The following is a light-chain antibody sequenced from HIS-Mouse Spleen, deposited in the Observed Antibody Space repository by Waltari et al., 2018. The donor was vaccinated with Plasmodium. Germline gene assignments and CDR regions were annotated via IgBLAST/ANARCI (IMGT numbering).Light chain of an antibody. CDR1: SSNIGHNY. Sequence: QSVLTQPPSVSAAPGQKVTISCSGSSSNIGHNYVSWYQQLPGTAPKLLIYDNNKRPSGIPDRFAGSNSGTSATLGITGLQTGDEADYYCGTWDSSLSAGVVFGGGTKLTVL. CDR2: DNN. J-gene: IGLJ2*01. V-gene: IGLV1-51*01. CDR3: GTWDSSLSAGVV.